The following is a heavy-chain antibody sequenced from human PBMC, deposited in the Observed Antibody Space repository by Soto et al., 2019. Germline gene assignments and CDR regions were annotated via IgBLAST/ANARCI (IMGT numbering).Heavy chain of an antibody. CDR3: ARGTYYYDSSGYYAY. CDR2: ISSSRSYI. D-gene: IGHD3-22*01. Sequence: EVQLVESGGGLVKPGGSLRLSCAASGFTFSSYSMNWVRQAPGKGLEWVSSISSSRSYIYYADSVKGRFTISRDNAKNSLYLQMNSLRAEDTAVYYCARGTYYYDSSGYYAYWGQGTLVTVSS. CDR1: GFTFSSYS. V-gene: IGHV3-21*01. J-gene: IGHJ4*02.